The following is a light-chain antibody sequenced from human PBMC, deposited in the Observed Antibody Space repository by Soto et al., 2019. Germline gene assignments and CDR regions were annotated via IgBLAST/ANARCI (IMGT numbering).Light chain of an antibody. CDR1: QTVPNNY. J-gene: IGKJ4*01. Sequence: EIVLTQSPGTLSLSAGDGVSLSCRASQTVPNNYLAWYQQKPDQAPRLLIFGASNRATGIPDRFGGSGSGTEFTLSISRLEPVDFAVYYCQQYGASPLTFGGGARLEVK. CDR2: GAS. CDR3: QQYGASPLT. V-gene: IGKV3-20*01.